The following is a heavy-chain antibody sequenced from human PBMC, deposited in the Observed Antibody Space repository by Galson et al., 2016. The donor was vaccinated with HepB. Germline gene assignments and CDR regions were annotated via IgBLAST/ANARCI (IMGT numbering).Heavy chain of an antibody. D-gene: IGHD7-27*01. J-gene: IGHJ6*02. V-gene: IGHV1-46*01. CDR2: INPSGGST. Sequence: SVKVSCKASGYTFTRYYIHWVRQAPGQGLEWMGVINPSGGSTKDTQKFQGRVTMTRDTSTSTAYMELGSLTSDDTAVYYCARGGLGVWGQGTTVTVSS. CDR1: GYTFTRYY. CDR3: ARGGLGV.